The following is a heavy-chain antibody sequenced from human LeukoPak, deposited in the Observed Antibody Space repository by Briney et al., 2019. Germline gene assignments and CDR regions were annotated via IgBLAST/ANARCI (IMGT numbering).Heavy chain of an antibody. CDR3: ARNNGMDV. Sequence: TGGSLMRSCAASGFALSRRWMTWVRQVRGRGPEWVANVNRDGSETYYLDSVKGRFTISKDNAKNSLYLQMNSLRAEDTALYHCARNNGMDVWGQGTTVIVSS. V-gene: IGHV3-7*03. CDR2: VNRDGSET. CDR1: GFALSRRW. J-gene: IGHJ6*02.